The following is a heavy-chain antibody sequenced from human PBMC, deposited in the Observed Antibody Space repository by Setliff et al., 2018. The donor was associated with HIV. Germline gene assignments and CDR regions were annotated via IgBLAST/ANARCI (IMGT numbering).Heavy chain of an antibody. CDR2: ITVGDGNT. V-gene: IGHV1-3*01. Sequence: ASVKVSCKASGYTFTSYAIHWVRQAPGQRLEWMGWITVGDGNTKYSQKFQGRVTITRDTSASTAYMELSSLRFEDTAVYYCARDGCDSNRCYVYNWFDPWGQGTLVTVSS. D-gene: IGHD2-2*01. CDR1: GYTFTSYA. J-gene: IGHJ5*02. CDR3: ARDGCDSNRCYVYNWFDP.